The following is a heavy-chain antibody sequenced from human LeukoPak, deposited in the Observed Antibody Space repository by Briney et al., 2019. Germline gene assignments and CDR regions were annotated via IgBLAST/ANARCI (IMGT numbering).Heavy chain of an antibody. Sequence: GSSVKVSCKASGGTFSSYAISWVRQAPGQGLEWMGRIIPILGIANYAQKFQGRVTITADKSTSTAYIELSSLRSEDTAVYYCARGKSSSSEYYFDYWGQGTLVTVSS. V-gene: IGHV1-69*04. CDR1: GGTFSSYA. D-gene: IGHD6-6*01. CDR3: ARGKSSSSEYYFDY. J-gene: IGHJ4*02. CDR2: IIPILGIA.